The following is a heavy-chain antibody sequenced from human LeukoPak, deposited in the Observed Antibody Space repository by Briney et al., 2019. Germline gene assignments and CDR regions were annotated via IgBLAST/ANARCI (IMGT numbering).Heavy chain of an antibody. V-gene: IGHV3-13*01. D-gene: IGHD3-22*01. CDR2: IGTAGDT. CDR1: GFTFSSYD. Sequence: GGSLRLSCAASGFTFSSYDMHWVRQATGKGVEWVSAIGTAGDTYYPGSVKGRFTISRENAKNSLYLQMNSLRAGDTAVYYCARAVARGRGSSGYYFDYWGQGTLVTVSS. J-gene: IGHJ4*02. CDR3: ARAVARGRGSSGYYFDY.